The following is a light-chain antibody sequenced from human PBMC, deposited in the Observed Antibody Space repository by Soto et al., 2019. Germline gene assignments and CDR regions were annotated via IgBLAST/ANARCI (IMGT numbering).Light chain of an antibody. Sequence: QSALTQPASVSGSPGQSITISFTGTSTDVGGYNYVSWYQQHPGKAPKLRIYDVSNRPSGVSNRFSGSKSGNTAFLTISGLQAEDESDYYCSSYTSSSTLDVVFGGGTKLTVL. CDR1: STDVGGYNY. CDR2: DVS. CDR3: SSYTSSSTLDVV. J-gene: IGLJ2*01. V-gene: IGLV2-14*01.